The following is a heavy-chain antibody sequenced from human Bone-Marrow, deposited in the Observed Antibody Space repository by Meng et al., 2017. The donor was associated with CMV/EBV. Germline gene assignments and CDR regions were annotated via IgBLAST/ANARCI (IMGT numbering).Heavy chain of an antibody. J-gene: IGHJ5*02. CDR2: SNPSGGAT. D-gene: IGHD4-23*01. CDR1: GYTFTKYF. V-gene: IGHV1-46*01. CDR3: ARGDYGGNSGFDP. Sequence: CKASGYTFTKYFIHWVRQAPGQGPEWVGISNPSGGATTYEQRFQGRVTMTRDTSTSTLYMDLTNLRSYDTAVYYCARGDYGGNSGFDPWGQGALVTVSS.